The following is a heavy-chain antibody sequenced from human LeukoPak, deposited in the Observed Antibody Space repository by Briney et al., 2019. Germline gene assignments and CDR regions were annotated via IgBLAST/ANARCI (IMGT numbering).Heavy chain of an antibody. Sequence: GASVKVSCKASGGTFSSYAISWVRQAPGQGLEWMGGIIPIFGTANYAQKFQGRVTITTDESTSTAYMELSSLRSEDTAVYYCASGAHSSGYYLVGNFDPWGQGTLVTVSS. J-gene: IGHJ5*02. CDR1: GGTFSSYA. D-gene: IGHD3-22*01. CDR3: ASGAHSSGYYLVGNFDP. V-gene: IGHV1-69*05. CDR2: IIPIFGTA.